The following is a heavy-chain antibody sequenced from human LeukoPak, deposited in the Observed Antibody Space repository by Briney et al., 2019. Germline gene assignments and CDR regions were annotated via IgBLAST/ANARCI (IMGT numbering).Heavy chain of an antibody. CDR2: TNHSGST. D-gene: IGHD2-15*01. Sequence: SETLSLTCAVYGGSFSGYYWSWIRQPPGKGLEWIGETNHSGSTNYNPSLKSRVTISVDTSKNQFSLKLSSVTAADTAVYYCASIGYCSGGSCLYFDHWGQGTLVTVSS. CDR1: GGSFSGYY. J-gene: IGHJ4*02. CDR3: ASIGYCSGGSCLYFDH. V-gene: IGHV4-34*01.